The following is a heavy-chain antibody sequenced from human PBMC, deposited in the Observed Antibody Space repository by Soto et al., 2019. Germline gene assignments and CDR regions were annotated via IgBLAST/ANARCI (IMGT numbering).Heavy chain of an antibody. CDR3: ARGGIEAPHHDIDY. CDR2: MNPNSGNT. V-gene: IGHV1-8*01. D-gene: IGHD6-13*01. J-gene: IGHJ4*02. Sequence: VASVKVSCKASGYTFTSYDINWVRQATGQGLEWMGWMNPNSGNTGYAQKFQGRVTMTRNTSISTAYMELSSLRSEDTAVYYCARGGIEAPHHDIDYWVQRTLVTVSS. CDR1: GYTFTSYD.